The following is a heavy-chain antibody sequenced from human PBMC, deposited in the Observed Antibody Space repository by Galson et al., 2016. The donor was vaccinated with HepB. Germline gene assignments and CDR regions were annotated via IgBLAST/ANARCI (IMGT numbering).Heavy chain of an antibody. CDR2: INPSGGST. J-gene: IGHJ3*02. D-gene: IGHD3-22*01. CDR3: TFPYYYDSSGPRDVFDI. V-gene: IGHV1-46*03. Sequence: SVKVSCKASGYTFTNYFIHWVRQAPGQGLEWMGIINPSGGSTTYAQKFQGRVTMTRDTSTSTVYMELSSLRSEDTAVYYCTFPYYYDSSGPRDVFDIWGQGTMVTVSS. CDR1: GYTFTNYF.